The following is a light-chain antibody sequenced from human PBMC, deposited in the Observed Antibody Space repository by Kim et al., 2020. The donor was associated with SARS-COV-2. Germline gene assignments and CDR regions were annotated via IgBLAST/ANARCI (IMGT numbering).Light chain of an antibody. J-gene: IGKJ5*01. CDR3: QEYNSVPSA. CDR1: QDISNQ. Sequence: DIQMTQSPSSLSASVGDRVTITCRASQDISNQLAWFQQKPGKVPRLLIYGASTLQSGDPSRFSGSGSGTEFTLTISSLQPEDVATYYCQEYNSVPSAFGQERQLEIK. CDR2: GAS. V-gene: IGKV1-27*01.